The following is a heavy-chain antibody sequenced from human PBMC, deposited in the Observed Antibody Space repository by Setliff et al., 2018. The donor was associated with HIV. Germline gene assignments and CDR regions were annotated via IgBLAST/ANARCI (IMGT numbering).Heavy chain of an antibody. D-gene: IGHD3-9*01. CDR2: FYTSGGT. CDR1: GGSISSGAYY. J-gene: IGHJ6*04. Sequence: SETLSLTCTVSGGSISSGAYYWSWIRQPAGKGLEWIGRFYTSGGTTYNPSLKSRIPISVDTSKKQFSLKLTYVTAADTAVYYCARCVFHYDILTQYKSVDVWGKGTTVTVSS. V-gene: IGHV4-61*02. CDR3: ARCVFHYDILTQYKSVDV.